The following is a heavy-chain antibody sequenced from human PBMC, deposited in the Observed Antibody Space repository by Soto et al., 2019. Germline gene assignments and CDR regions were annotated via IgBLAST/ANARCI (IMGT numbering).Heavy chain of an antibody. CDR2: IYYSGST. D-gene: IGHD6-6*01. Sequence: PSETLSLTCTVSGGSISSYYWSWIRQPPGKGLEWIGYIYYSGSTNYNPSLKSRVTISVDTSKNQFSLKLSSVTAADTAVYYCARDRYSSSKVWFDPWGQGTLVTV. CDR3: ARDRYSSSKVWFDP. CDR1: GGSISSYY. V-gene: IGHV4-59*01. J-gene: IGHJ5*02.